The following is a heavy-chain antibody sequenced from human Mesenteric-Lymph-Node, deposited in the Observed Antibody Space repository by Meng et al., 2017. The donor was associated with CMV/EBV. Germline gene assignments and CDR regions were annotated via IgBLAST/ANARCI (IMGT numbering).Heavy chain of an antibody. D-gene: IGHD1-14*01. CDR1: GGSISGYY. CDR3: ARDLRPAGTLRFDP. J-gene: IGHJ5*02. CDR2: IYDSGST. V-gene: IGHV4-59*01. Sequence: SETLSLTCSVSGGSISGYYWSWIRQPPGKGLEWIGYIYDSGSTKYNPSLKSRVTISVDTAKNQFSLKLSSVTAADTAVYYCARDLRPAGTLRFDPWGQGTLVTVSS.